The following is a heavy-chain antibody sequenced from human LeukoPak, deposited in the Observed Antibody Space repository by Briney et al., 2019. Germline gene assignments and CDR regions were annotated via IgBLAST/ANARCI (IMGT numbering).Heavy chain of an antibody. CDR1: GFTFSSYG. V-gene: IGHV3-33*01. CDR2: IWYDGSNK. Sequence: GGSLRLSCAASGFTFSSYGMHWVRQAPGKGLEWVAVIWYDGSNKYYADSVKGRFTISRDNSKNTLYLQMNSLRAEDTAVYYCARVTSSQYYDFWSGYYQSWFDPWGQGTLVTVSS. CDR3: ARVTSSQYYDFWSGYYQSWFDP. D-gene: IGHD3-3*01. J-gene: IGHJ5*02.